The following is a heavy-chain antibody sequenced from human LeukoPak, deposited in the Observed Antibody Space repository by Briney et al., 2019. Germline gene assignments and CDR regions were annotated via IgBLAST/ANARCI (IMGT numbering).Heavy chain of an antibody. J-gene: IGHJ4*02. D-gene: IGHD2-2*01. CDR1: GGSISSGGHY. CDR2: IYYSGST. CDR3: ARREYGKPPDY. V-gene: IGHV4-31*03. Sequence: PSQTLSLTCTVSGGSISSGGHYWSWLRQHPGKGLEWIGYIYYSGSTYYNPSLKSRVTISVDTSKNQFSLKLSSVTAADTAVYYCARREYGKPPDYWGQGTLVTVSS.